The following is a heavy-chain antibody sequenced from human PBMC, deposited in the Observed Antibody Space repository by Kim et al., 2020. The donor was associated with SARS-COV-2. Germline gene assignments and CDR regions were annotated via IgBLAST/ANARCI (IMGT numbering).Heavy chain of an antibody. CDR3: ARDRVYGSGSLYYFDY. D-gene: IGHD3-10*01. Sequence: VEGRFTITRDNSKNTLYLQMNSLRAEDTAVYYCARDRVYGSGSLYYFDYWGQGTLVTVSS. V-gene: IGHV3-30*01. J-gene: IGHJ4*02.